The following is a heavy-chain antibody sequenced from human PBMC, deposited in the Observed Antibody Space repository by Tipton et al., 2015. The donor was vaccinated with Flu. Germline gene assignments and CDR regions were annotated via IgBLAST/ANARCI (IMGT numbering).Heavy chain of an antibody. CDR2: IYYSGNT. J-gene: IGHJ6*02. CDR3: AGGGTVRNGMDD. V-gene: IGHV4-61*05. CDR1: GGSISSSSHY. D-gene: IGHD4-11*01. Sequence: TLSLTCTVSGGSISSSSHYWGWIRQPPGKGLEWIGYIYYSGNTNYNPSLKSRVTISVDTSKNQFSLKLSSVTAADTAVYYCAGGGTVRNGMDDWGQGTTVTVSS.